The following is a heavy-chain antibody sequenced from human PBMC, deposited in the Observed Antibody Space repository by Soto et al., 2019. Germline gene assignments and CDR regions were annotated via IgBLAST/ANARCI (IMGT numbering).Heavy chain of an antibody. CDR3: AAAKEKPNLGCWFGMEV. CDR2: IFPIFSSV. Sequence: QVQLVQSGAEVRKPGSSVKVSCKASGDTFNSYSFAWVRLAPGQGLEWMGGIFPIFSSVDYAQKFQGRVTITADESTTTTYMEMSGLRSDDTAVYYCAAAKEKPNLGCWFGMEVWGPGTTVIVSS. V-gene: IGHV1-69*12. J-gene: IGHJ6*02. CDR1: GDTFNSYS. D-gene: IGHD2-15*01.